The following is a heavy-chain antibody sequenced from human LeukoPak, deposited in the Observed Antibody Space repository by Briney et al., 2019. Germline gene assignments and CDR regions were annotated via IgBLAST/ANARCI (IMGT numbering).Heavy chain of an antibody. V-gene: IGHV4-4*09. Sequence: PSETLSLTCTVSGGSISSYYWSWIRQPPGKGLGWIGYIYTSGSTNYNPSLKSRVTISVDTSKNQFSLKLSSVTAADTAVYYCARGRRVYCSSTSCPRYYYYMDVWGKGTTVTVSS. D-gene: IGHD2-2*01. CDR3: ARGRRVYCSSTSCPRYYYYMDV. CDR1: GGSISSYY. CDR2: IYTSGST. J-gene: IGHJ6*03.